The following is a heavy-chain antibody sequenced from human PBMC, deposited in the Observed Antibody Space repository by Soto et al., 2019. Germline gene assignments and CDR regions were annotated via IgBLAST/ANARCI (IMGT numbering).Heavy chain of an antibody. V-gene: IGHV1-8*01. J-gene: IGHJ4*02. CDR1: GYTFTSYD. CDR3: TADLPAFIPQVDS. Sequence: GVSVKVSCKASGYTFTSYDINWVRQATGQGLEWMGWMNPNSRNTDYAAPVRDRFTISKDDSKNTLYLQMNSLKTEDTGVYFCTADLPAFIPQVDSWGQGTLVTVSS. D-gene: IGHD6-13*01. CDR2: MNPNSRNT.